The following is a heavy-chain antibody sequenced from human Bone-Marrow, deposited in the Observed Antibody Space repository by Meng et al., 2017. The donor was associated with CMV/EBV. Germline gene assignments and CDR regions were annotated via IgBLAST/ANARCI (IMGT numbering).Heavy chain of an antibody. CDR1: GFTFSSYG. V-gene: IGHV3-30*02. CDR3: ASIVGTAGYNFRVPHDY. Sequence: GESLKISCAASGFTFSSYGMHWVRQAPGKGLEWVACIRHDGSNKYYADSVKGRFTISRDNSKNTLYLQMNSLRAEDTAVYYCASIVGTAGYNFRVPHDYWGQGTLVTVSS. D-gene: IGHD1-26*01. J-gene: IGHJ4*02. CDR2: IRHDGSNK.